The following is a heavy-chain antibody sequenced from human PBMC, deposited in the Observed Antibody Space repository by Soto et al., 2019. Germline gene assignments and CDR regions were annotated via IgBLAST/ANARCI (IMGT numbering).Heavy chain of an antibody. CDR3: ARDVIGQDNDETIGYYFDR. D-gene: IGHD2-15*01. CDR1: GYTFTKFH. CDR2: IDPSGGVT. J-gene: IGHJ4*02. V-gene: IGHV1-46*01. Sequence: ASVKVSCKASGYTFTKFHIHWVRQAPGQGLAWMGMIDPSGGVTRDAQRFQGRITMTSDTSTSSVYMELRGLTSEDTAVYYCARDVIGQDNDETIGYYFDRWGLGTLVTVSS.